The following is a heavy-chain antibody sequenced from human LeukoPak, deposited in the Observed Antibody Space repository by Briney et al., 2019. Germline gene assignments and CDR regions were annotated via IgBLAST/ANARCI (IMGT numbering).Heavy chain of an antibody. J-gene: IGHJ6*02. CDR2: IYYSGST. CDR1: GGSISSYY. CDR3: ARDPTSRWSNYHYGMDV. Sequence: SETLSLTCTVSGGSISSYYWSWIRQPPGKGLEWIGYIYYSGSTNYNPSLKSRVTISVDTSKNQFSLKLSSVTAADTAVYYCARDPTSRWSNYHYGMDVWGQGTTVTVSS. V-gene: IGHV4-59*01. D-gene: IGHD6-13*01.